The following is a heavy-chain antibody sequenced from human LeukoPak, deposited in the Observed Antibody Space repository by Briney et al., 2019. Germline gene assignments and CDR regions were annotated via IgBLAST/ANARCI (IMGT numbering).Heavy chain of an antibody. CDR1: GFTFSSYG. CDR3: AKVSRYPYSSSPNWFDP. V-gene: IGHV3-30*02. CDR2: IRYDGSNK. D-gene: IGHD6-13*01. Sequence: PEGSLRLSCAASGFTFSSYGMHWVRQAPGKGLEWVAFIRYDGSNKYYADSVKGRFTISRDNSKNTLYLQMNSLRAEDTAVYYCAKVSRYPYSSSPNWFDPWGQGTLVTVSS. J-gene: IGHJ5*02.